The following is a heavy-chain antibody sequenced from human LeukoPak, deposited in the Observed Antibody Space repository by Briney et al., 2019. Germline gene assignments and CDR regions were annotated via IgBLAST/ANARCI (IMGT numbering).Heavy chain of an antibody. V-gene: IGHV3-21*01. CDR2: ISSSSSYI. CDR1: GFTFSSYS. D-gene: IGHD6-19*01. CDR3: ATAVAGTQYYFDY. J-gene: IGHJ4*02. Sequence: GGSLRLSCAASGFTFSSYSMNWVRQAPGKGLEWVSSISSSSSYIYYADSVKGRFTISRDNAKNSLYLQMNSLRAEDTAVYYCATAVAGTQYYFDYWGQGILVTVSS.